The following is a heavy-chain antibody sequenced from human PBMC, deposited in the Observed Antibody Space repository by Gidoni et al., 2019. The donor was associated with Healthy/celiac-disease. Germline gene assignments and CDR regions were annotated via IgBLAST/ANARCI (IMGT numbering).Heavy chain of an antibody. D-gene: IGHD3-3*01. CDR3: ARGEVGFLELLHDY. CDR2: INHSRRT. Sequence: QVQLQQWGAGLLTPSETPSLTCTVNGGACSGYYWSWIRQHPGQGLEWIGEINHSRRTNYNPSLNSGVTISVDTSKNQFSLKLSSVTSADTAVYYCARGEVGFLELLHDYWGQGTLVTVSS. CDR1: GGACSGYY. J-gene: IGHJ4*02. V-gene: IGHV4-34*01.